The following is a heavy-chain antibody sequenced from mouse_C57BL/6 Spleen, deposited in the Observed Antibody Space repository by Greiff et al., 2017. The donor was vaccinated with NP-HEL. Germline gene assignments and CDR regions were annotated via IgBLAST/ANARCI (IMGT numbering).Heavy chain of an antibody. CDR1: GYAFSSYW. V-gene: IGHV1-80*01. CDR3: ARCPLRYYAMDY. J-gene: IGHJ4*01. CDR2: IYPGDGDT. Sequence: VQLQQSGAELVKPGASVKISCKASGYAFSSYWMNWVKQRPGKGLEWIGQIYPGDGDTNYNGKFKGKATLTADKSSSTAYMQLSSLTSEDSAVYFCARCPLRYYAMDYWGQGTSVTVSS. D-gene: IGHD1-1*01.